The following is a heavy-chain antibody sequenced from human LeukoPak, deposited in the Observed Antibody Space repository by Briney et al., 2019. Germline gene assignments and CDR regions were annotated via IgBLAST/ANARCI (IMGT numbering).Heavy chain of an antibody. D-gene: IGHD2-2*01. J-gene: IGHJ4*02. CDR3: ASVVDSSLSDGY. CDR1: GGSISSRSYY. Sequence: SETLSLTCTVSGGSISSRSYYWGWIRQPPGKGLEWIGSMYYRGSTYYSPSLKSRVTISVDMSKKQISLKLRAVTAADTAVYYCASVVDSSLSDGYWGQGTLVTVSS. CDR2: MYYRGST. V-gene: IGHV4-39*01.